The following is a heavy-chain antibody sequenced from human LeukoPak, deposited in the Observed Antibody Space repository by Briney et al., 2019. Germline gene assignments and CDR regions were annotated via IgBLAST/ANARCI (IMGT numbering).Heavy chain of an antibody. D-gene: IGHD3-10*01. Sequence: GGSLRLSCAASGFTFSSYAMSWVRQAPGEGLEWVSAISGSGGSTYYADSVKGRFTISRDNSKNTLYLQMNSLRAEDTAVYYCAKVYGSGSWRLFDYWGQGTLVTVSS. CDR2: ISGSGGST. J-gene: IGHJ4*02. CDR3: AKVYGSGSWRLFDY. CDR1: GFTFSSYA. V-gene: IGHV3-23*01.